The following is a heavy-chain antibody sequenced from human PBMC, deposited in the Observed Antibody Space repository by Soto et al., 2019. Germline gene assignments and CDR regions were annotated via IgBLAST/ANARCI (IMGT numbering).Heavy chain of an antibody. V-gene: IGHV3-21*01. Sequence: PGGSLRLSCAASGFTFSSYSMNWVRQAPGKGLEWVSSISSSSYIYYADPVKRRFTISRDNAKNSLYLQMNSLRAEDTAVYYCARTSIAAPNFDYGGLGTLVTVSS. D-gene: IGHD6-6*01. CDR2: ISSSSYI. J-gene: IGHJ4*02. CDR1: GFTFSSYS. CDR3: ARTSIAAPNFDY.